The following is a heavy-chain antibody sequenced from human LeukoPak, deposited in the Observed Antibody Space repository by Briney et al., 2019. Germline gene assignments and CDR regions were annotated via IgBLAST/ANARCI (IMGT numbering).Heavy chain of an antibody. CDR2: ISSSGSTI. D-gene: IGHD5-18*01. CDR3: ARATRGSYGLGHDAFDI. Sequence: GGTLRLSCAASGFTFSDYYMSWIRQAPGKGLEWVSYISSSGSTIYYADSVKGRFTISRDNAKNSLYLQMNSLGAEDTALYYCARATRGSYGLGHDAFDIWGQGTMVTVSS. V-gene: IGHV3-11*01. CDR1: GFTFSDYY. J-gene: IGHJ3*02.